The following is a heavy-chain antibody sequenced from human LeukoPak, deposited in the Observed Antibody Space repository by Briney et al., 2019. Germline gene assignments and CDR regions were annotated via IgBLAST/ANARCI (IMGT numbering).Heavy chain of an antibody. V-gene: IGHV4-38-2*02. Sequence: SETLSLTCTVSGYSISSGYYWGCIRQPPGKGLEWIGSIYHSGSTYYNPSLKSRVTISVDTSKNLFSLKLSSVTAADTAVYYCARGWPRMYYFDYWGQGTLVTVSS. CDR1: GYSISSGYY. D-gene: IGHD5-24*01. CDR3: ARGWPRMYYFDY. J-gene: IGHJ4*02. CDR2: IYHSGST.